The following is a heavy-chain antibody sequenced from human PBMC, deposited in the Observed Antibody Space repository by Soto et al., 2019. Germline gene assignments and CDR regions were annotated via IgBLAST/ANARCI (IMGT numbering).Heavy chain of an antibody. D-gene: IGHD6-13*01. CDR3: ARSSLSSSWYGYYYGMDV. CDR1: GFTFSSYA. J-gene: IGHJ6*02. CDR2: ISYDGSNK. Sequence: QVQLVESGGGVVQPGRSLRLSCAASGFTFSSYAMQWVRQAPGKGLEWVAVISYDGSNKYYADSVKGRFTISRDNSKNTLYLQMNSLRAEDTSVYYCARSSLSSSWYGYYYGMDVWGQGTTVAVSS. V-gene: IGHV3-30-3*01.